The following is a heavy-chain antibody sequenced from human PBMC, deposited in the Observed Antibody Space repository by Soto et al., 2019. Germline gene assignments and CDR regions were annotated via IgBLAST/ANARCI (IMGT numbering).Heavy chain of an antibody. V-gene: IGHV3-23*01. J-gene: IGHJ1*01. CDR1: GFTFSSYA. Sequence: GGSLRLSSAASGFTFSSYAMSWVRQAPGKGLEWVSAISGSGGSTYYADSVRGRFTISRDNSKNTLYLQMNSLRAEDTAVYYCAKIIAVAGNAEYFQHWGQGTLVTVSS. D-gene: IGHD6-19*01. CDR2: ISGSGGST. CDR3: AKIIAVAGNAEYFQH.